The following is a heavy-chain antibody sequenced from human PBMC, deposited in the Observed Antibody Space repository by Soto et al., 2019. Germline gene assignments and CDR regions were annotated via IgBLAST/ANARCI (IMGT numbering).Heavy chain of an antibody. CDR3: ARDAGDIVVVVAPYYYYYGMDV. CDR2: ISSSSYI. V-gene: IGHV3-21*01. Sequence: GGSLRLSCAASGFTFSSYSMNWVRQAPGKGLEWVSSISSSSYIYYADSVKGRFTISRDNAKNSLYLQMNSLRAEDTAVYYCARDAGDIVVVVAPYYYYYGMDVWGQGTTVTVSS. J-gene: IGHJ6*02. CDR1: GFTFSSYS. D-gene: IGHD2-15*01.